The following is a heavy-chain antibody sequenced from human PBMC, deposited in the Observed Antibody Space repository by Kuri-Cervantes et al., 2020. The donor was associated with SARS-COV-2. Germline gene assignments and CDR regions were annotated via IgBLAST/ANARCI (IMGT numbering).Heavy chain of an antibody. D-gene: IGHD6-19*01. CDR3: ARVFPEYSSGWSRGAFDI. Sequence: SETLSLTCTVSGGSISSGSYYWSWIRQPAGKGLEWIGYIYTSGSTNYNPSLKSRVTISVDTSKNQFSLKLSSVTAADTAVYYCARVFPEYSSGWSRGAFDIWGQGTMVTVSS. CDR2: IYTSGST. CDR1: GGSISSGSYY. V-gene: IGHV4-61*09. J-gene: IGHJ3*02.